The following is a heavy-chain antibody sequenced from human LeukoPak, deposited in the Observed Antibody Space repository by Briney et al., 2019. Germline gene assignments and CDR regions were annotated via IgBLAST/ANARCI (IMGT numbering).Heavy chain of an antibody. CDR1: GFSLSTNGVG. CDR2: IYWDDIE. J-gene: IGHJ4*02. Sequence: SGPTLVKPTQTLTLTCTFSGFSLSTNGVGVAWIRQPPGKALEWLAVIYWDDIERYSPSLKSRLTITKDTSKNQVVLTLTSMDPVDTATYYCARRYCSGSNCYSTFVYWGQGTLVTVSS. CDR3: ARRYCSGSNCYSTFVY. V-gene: IGHV2-5*02. D-gene: IGHD2-15*01.